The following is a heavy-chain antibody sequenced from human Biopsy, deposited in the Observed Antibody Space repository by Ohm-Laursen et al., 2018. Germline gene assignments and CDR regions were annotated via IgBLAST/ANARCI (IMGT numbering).Heavy chain of an antibody. V-gene: IGHV4-39*07. CDR3: ARTPRDSFWSGSYKRGLWFDP. CDR1: GGSISDSTYH. Sequence: SDTLSLTCTVSGGSISDSTYHWGWIRQSPGKGLEWIGNIYHSGNTNYNPSLKSRVTISKDTSKNQFSLQVNSVTAADTAVYYCARTPRDSFWSGSYKRGLWFDPWGQGTLVTVSS. J-gene: IGHJ5*02. CDR2: IYHSGNT. D-gene: IGHD3-3*01.